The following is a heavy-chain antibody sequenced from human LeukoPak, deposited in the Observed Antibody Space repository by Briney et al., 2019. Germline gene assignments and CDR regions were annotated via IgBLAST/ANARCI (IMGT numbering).Heavy chain of an antibody. Sequence: GESLQISCQGSGYSFTSYWIGWVRPMPGKGLEWMGIIYPGDSDTRYSPSFQGQVTISADKSISTAYLQWSSLKASDTAMYYCARRYSSSAIDYWGQGTLVTVSS. J-gene: IGHJ4*02. CDR2: IYPGDSDT. CDR3: ARRYSSSAIDY. CDR1: GYSFTSYW. D-gene: IGHD6-6*01. V-gene: IGHV5-51*01.